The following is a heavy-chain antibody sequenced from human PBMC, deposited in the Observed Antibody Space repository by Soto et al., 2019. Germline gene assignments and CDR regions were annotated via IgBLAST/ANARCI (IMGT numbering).Heavy chain of an antibody. CDR2: IYPGDSDA. Sequence: PGESLKLSCEGSGYSFTKYWIGWVRQMPGKGLEWMGMIYPGDSDARYSPSFQGQVIISADKSINTAYLQWSSLQASDTAIYYCARTYSGTYPPPYYFDYWGQGTLVTVSS. CDR3: ARTYSGTYPPPYYFDY. V-gene: IGHV5-51*01. J-gene: IGHJ4*02. D-gene: IGHD1-26*01. CDR1: GYSFTKYW.